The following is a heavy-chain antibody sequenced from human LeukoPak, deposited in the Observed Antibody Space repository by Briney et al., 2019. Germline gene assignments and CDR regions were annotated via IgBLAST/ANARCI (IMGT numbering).Heavy chain of an antibody. CDR2: IYYSGST. D-gene: IGHD5-18*01. CDR3: ARGLYVDTAIIDWFDP. CDR1: GGSISSSSCY. Sequence: PSETLSLTCTVSGGSISSSSCYWSWIRQPPGKGLEWIGYIYYSGSTNYNPSLKSRVTISVDTSKNQFSLKLSSVTAADTAVYYCARGLYVDTAIIDWFDPWGQGTLVTVSS. V-gene: IGHV4-61*01. J-gene: IGHJ5*02.